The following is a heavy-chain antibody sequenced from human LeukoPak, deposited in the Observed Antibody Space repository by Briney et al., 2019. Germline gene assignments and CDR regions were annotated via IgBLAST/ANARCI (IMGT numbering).Heavy chain of an antibody. V-gene: IGHV5-51*01. CDR3: ASPTPTSHAFDI. Sequence: GESLKISCKGSGYSFTSYWIGWVGQMPGKGLEWMGIIYPGDSDTRYSPSFQGQVTISADKSISTAYLQWSSLKVSHTAMYYFASPTPTSHAFDIRREATMATVPS. CDR1: GYSFTSYW. CDR2: IYPGDSDT. J-gene: IGHJ3*02.